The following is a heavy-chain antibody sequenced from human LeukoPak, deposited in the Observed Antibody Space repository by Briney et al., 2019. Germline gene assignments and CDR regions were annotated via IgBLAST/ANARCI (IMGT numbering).Heavy chain of an antibody. V-gene: IGHV3-74*01. Sequence: PGGSLRLSCAASGFTFSSYWMHWVRQAPGKGLVWVSRINSDGSSTSYADSVKGRFTISRDNAKNTLYLQMNSLRAEDTAVYYCARASGYYQPIDYWGQGTLVTVSS. D-gene: IGHD3-22*01. J-gene: IGHJ4*02. CDR2: INSDGSST. CDR1: GFTFSSYW. CDR3: ARASGYYQPIDY.